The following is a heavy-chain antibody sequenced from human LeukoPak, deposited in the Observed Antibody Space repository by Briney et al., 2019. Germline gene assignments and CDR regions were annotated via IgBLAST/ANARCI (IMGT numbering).Heavy chain of an antibody. Sequence: ASVKVSCKASGYTFTSYGISWVRQAPGQGLEWMGWISAYNGNTNYAQKLQGRVTMTTDTSTSTAYMELRSLRSDDTAVYYCARALVAAAGKRVDWFDPWGQGTLVTVSS. CDR2: ISAYNGNT. CDR3: ARALVAAAGKRVDWFDP. D-gene: IGHD6-13*01. V-gene: IGHV1-18*01. J-gene: IGHJ5*02. CDR1: GYTFTSYG.